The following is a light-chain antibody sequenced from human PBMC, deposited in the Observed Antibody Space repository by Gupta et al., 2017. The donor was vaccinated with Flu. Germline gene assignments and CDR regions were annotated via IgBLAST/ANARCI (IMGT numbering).Light chain of an antibody. CDR2: KAS. J-gene: IGKJ4*01. Sequence: GDRVTFSCRASQRIGEWLAGFQQKPGKAPKLLIYKASELEIGVPSRFSGSGSGTEFTLTISSLQPDDFATYFCQYYSTSSVSFGGGTEVEI. CDR3: QYYSTSSVS. CDR1: QRIGEW. V-gene: IGKV1-5*03.